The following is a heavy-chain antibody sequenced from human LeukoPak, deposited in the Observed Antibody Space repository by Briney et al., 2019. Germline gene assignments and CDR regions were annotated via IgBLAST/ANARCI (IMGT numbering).Heavy chain of an antibody. CDR1: GYTFTGYY. D-gene: IGHD3-9*01. V-gene: IGHV1-2*06. CDR2: INPSSGGT. CDR3: AALPGSYYFDY. J-gene: IGHJ4*02. Sequence: ASVKVSCKGSGYTFTGYYMHWVRQAPGQGLEWMGRINPSSGGTNYAQKFQGRGTMTRDTSISTAYMALSRLSSDDTAVSYCAALPGSYYFDYWGQGTLVTVSS.